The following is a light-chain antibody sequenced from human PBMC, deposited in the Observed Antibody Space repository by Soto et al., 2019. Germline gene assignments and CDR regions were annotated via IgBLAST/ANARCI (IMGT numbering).Light chain of an antibody. Sequence: QSVLTQPPSVSXAPXXXVTISCTXXXXXXGAGYEAHWYQQVPGTAPKLLIYENNNRPSGVPDRFSGSKSGTSASLAITGLQAEDEAEYYCQSYDSSLSGYVFGTGTKVTVL. CDR3: QSYDSSLSGYV. CDR2: ENN. J-gene: IGLJ1*01. V-gene: IGLV1-40*01. CDR1: XXXXGAGYE.